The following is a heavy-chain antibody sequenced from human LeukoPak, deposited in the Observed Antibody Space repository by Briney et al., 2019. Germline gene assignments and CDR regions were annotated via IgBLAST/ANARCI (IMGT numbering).Heavy chain of an antibody. Sequence: GGSLRLSCAASGFTFSSYAMHWVRQAPGKGLERVAVISYDGSNKYYADSVKGRFTISRDNSKNTLYLQMNSLRAEDTAVYYCAREGAIAAAGTHYYYGMDVWGQGTTVTVSS. J-gene: IGHJ6*02. V-gene: IGHV3-30*14. CDR3: AREGAIAAAGTHYYYGMDV. CDR2: ISYDGSNK. CDR1: GFTFSSYA. D-gene: IGHD6-13*01.